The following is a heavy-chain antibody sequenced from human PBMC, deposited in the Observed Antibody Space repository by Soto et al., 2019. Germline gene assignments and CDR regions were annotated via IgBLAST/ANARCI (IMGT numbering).Heavy chain of an antibody. CDR2: ISWNSGSI. J-gene: IGHJ6*02. CDR3: AKDIRAAFWSGFMDA. Sequence: GGALRLSCAASGVTFDDYAMHWVRQAPGKGLEWVSGISWNSGSIGYADFVKGRFTISRDNAKNSLYLQMNSLRAEDTALYYCAKDIRAAFWSGFMDAWGQGTTVTVSS. V-gene: IGHV3-9*01. D-gene: IGHD3-3*01. CDR1: GVTFDDYA.